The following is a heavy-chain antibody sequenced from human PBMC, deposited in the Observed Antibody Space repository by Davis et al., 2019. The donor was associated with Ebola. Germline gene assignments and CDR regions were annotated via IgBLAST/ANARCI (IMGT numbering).Heavy chain of an antibody. D-gene: IGHD3-10*01. V-gene: IGHV1-18*01. CDR2: ISAYNGNT. J-gene: IGHJ6*02. CDR3: ASGFGGDYVWKDYYYYGMDV. Sequence: ASVKVSCKASGYTFTSYGISWVRQAPGQGLEWMGWISAYNGNTNYAQKLQGRVTMTTDTSTSTAYMELRSLRSDDTAVYYCASGFGGDYVWKDYYYYGMDVWGQGTTVTVSS. CDR1: GYTFTSYG.